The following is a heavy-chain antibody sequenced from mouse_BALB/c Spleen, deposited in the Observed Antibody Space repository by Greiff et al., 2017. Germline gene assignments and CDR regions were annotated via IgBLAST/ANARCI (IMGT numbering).Heavy chain of an antibody. CDR2: IRLKSDNYAT. CDR3: TVTTAWCAY. Sequence: EVKLEESGGGLVQPGGSMKLSCVASGFTFSSYWMSWVRQSPEKGLEWVAEIRLKSDNYATHYAESVKGKFTISRDDSKSRLYLQMNSLRAEDTGIYYCTVTTAWCAYWGQGTLVTVSA. V-gene: IGHV6-6*02. CDR1: GFTFSSYW. D-gene: IGHD2-2*01. J-gene: IGHJ3*01.